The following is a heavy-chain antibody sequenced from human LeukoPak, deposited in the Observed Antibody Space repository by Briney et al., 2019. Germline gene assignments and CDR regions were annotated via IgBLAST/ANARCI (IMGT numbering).Heavy chain of an antibody. CDR3: ARVRSYGYFDL. Sequence: NPSETLSLTCAVSGGSISSGGYSWSWIRQPPGKGLEWIRYIYHSGSTYYNPSLKSRVTISVDRSKNQFSLKLSSVTAADTAVYYCARVRSYGYFDLWGRGTLVTVSS. J-gene: IGHJ2*01. V-gene: IGHV4-30-2*01. CDR1: GGSISSGGYS. CDR2: IYHSGST.